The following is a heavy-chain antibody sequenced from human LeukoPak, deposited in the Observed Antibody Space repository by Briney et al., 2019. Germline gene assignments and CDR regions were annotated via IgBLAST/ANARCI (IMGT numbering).Heavy chain of an antibody. Sequence: ASVKVSCKASGYTFTDYYMHWVRQAPGQGLEWMGWINPTSGGTTYPEKFQGRVTMTTDTSLTTAYMELSRLTSDDTAVYYCAKTLSGSPFSLDYWSQGTLVTVSS. CDR3: AKTLSGSPFSLDY. D-gene: IGHD1-26*01. J-gene: IGHJ4*02. V-gene: IGHV1-2*02. CDR2: INPTSGGT. CDR1: GYTFTDYY.